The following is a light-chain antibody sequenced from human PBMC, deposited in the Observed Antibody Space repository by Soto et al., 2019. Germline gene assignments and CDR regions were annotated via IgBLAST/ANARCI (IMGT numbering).Light chain of an antibody. CDR1: QDISNY. V-gene: IGKV1-33*01. Sequence: DIQMTQSPSSLSASVGDRVTITCQASQDISNYLNWYQQKPGKAPKLLIYDASNLETGVPSRFSGSGSGTDFTFTISSLQPEDIATYYCQQYDNLRCTFGQVTKLEIK. CDR2: DAS. J-gene: IGKJ2*02. CDR3: QQYDNLRCT.